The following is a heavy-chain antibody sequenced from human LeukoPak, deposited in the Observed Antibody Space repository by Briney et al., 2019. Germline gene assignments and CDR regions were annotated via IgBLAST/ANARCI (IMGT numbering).Heavy chain of an antibody. V-gene: IGHV4-59*08. CDR3: AKIRERTGTTFDS. J-gene: IGHJ4*02. CDR2: IYYSGST. D-gene: IGHD1-1*01. CDR1: GGSISSYY. Sequence: SETLSLTCTVAGGSISSYYWSWIRQPPGKGLEWIGYIYYSGSTNYNPSLKSRVTISGDTSRNQVSLKLRSVTAADTAVYYCAKIRERTGTTFDSWGQGTLVTVSS.